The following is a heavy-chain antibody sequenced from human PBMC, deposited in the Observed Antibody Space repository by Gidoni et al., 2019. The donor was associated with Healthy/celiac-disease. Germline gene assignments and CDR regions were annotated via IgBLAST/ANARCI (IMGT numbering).Heavy chain of an antibody. V-gene: IGHV3-7*03. D-gene: IGHD3-9*01. CDR3: ARYDILTGYHPLGFDY. CDR2: INQDGSEK. Sequence: EVQLVASGGGLVQPGGSLRLSCAASGFTFSSYWMSWVRQAPGKGLEWVANINQDGSEKYYVDSVKGRLTSSRDNDKNSLYLQMNSLRAEDTAVYYCARYDILTGYHPLGFDYWGQGTLVTVSS. CDR1: GFTFSSYW. J-gene: IGHJ4*02.